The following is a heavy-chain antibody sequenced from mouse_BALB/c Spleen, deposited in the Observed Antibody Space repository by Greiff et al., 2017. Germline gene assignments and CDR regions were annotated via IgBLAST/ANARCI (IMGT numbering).Heavy chain of an antibody. CDR2: IWGDGST. V-gene: IGHV2-6-7*01. CDR3: ARALLYGSSPWFAY. Sequence: VQRVESGPGPVAPSQSLSITCTVSGFSLTGYGVNWVRQPPGKGLEWLGMIWGDGSTDYNSALKSRLSISKDNSTSQVFLKMNSLQTDDTARYYCARALLYGSSPWFAYWGQGTLVTVSA. D-gene: IGHD1-1*01. CDR1: GFSLTGYG. J-gene: IGHJ3*01.